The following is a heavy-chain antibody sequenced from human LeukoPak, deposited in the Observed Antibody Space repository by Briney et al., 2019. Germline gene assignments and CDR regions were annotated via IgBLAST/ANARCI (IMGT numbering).Heavy chain of an antibody. CDR1: GFTFSGYA. CDR3: ARVTTYCGGDCYYYYGMDV. Sequence: QPGGSLRLSCAASGFTFSGYAMHWVRQAPGKGLEYVSAISSNGGSTYYANSVKGRFTISRDNSKNTLYLQMGSLRAEDMAVYYCARVTTYCGGDCYYYYGMDVWGQGTTVTVSS. D-gene: IGHD2-21*02. J-gene: IGHJ6*02. CDR2: ISSNGGST. V-gene: IGHV3-64*01.